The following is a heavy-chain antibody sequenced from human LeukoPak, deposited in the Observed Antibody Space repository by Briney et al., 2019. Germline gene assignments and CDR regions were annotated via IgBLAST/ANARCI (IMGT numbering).Heavy chain of an antibody. D-gene: IGHD1-26*01. V-gene: IGHV3-30*02. CDR1: GFTFSSYG. CDR2: IRYDGSNK. Sequence: GGSLRLSCAATGFTFSSYGMHWVRQAPGKGLEWVAFIRYDGSNKYYADSVKGRFTISRDNSKNTLYLQMNSLRAEDTAVYYCANFQTVGVKSFEHWGQGTLVTVSS. J-gene: IGHJ5*02. CDR3: ANFQTVGVKSFEH.